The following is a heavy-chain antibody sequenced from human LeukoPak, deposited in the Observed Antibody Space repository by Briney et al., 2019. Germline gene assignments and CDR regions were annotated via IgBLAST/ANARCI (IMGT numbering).Heavy chain of an antibody. CDR3: ARLTFLAAAGTPGRYFQH. CDR2: SNPNTGGT. J-gene: IGHJ1*01. V-gene: IGHV1-2*02. CDR1: GYSFTGYH. D-gene: IGHD6-13*01. Sequence: ASVEVSCKASGYSFTGYHIHWVRQAPGQGLEWMGWSNPNTGGTNYAQKFQGRVTMTRDTSNSTAYMEVSGLRSDDTAVYYCARLTFLAAAGTPGRYFQHWGQGTLVTVSS.